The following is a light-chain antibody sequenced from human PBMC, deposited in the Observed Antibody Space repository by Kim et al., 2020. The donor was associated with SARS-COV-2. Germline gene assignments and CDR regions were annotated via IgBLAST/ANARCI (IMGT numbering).Light chain of an antibody. CDR1: SYNIGDHDY. Sequence: QSVLTQPASVSGSPGQSITISCTGTSYNIGDHDYVSWYQQNPGQAPKLIIFEVSDRPSEISNRFSGSKSGNTASLTISGLRAEDEAYYYCSSYVNNNPAFGRGTKVTVL. CDR3: SSYVNNNPA. CDR2: EVS. V-gene: IGLV2-14*01. J-gene: IGLJ6*01.